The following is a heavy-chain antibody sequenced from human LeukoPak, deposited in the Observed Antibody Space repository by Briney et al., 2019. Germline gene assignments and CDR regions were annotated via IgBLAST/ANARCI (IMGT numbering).Heavy chain of an antibody. Sequence: SETLSLTCAVYGASFSGYYWSWIRQPPGKGLEWIGEINHSGSTNYNPSLKSRITISVDTSKNQFSLKLSSVTAADTAVYYCARGRIVGAFYYWGQGTLVTVSS. CDR1: GASFSGYY. J-gene: IGHJ4*02. CDR2: INHSGST. V-gene: IGHV4-34*01. CDR3: ARGRIVGAFYY. D-gene: IGHD1-26*01.